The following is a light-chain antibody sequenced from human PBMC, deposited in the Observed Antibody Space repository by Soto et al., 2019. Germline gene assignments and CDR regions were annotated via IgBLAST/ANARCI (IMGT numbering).Light chain of an antibody. V-gene: IGKV3-15*01. CDR3: QQYNKWPQT. Sequence: EIVLTQSPGALSLSPGERATLSCRASESIASNLAWYQQKPGQAPRLLIYASSTMATVIPARFSGSGSGAEFTLTISSLQSEDFAVYYCQQYNKWPQTFGQGTKVDIK. J-gene: IGKJ1*01. CDR2: ASS. CDR1: ESIASN.